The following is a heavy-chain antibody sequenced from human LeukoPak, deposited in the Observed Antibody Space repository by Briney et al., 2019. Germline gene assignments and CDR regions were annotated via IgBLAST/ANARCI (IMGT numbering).Heavy chain of an antibody. CDR1: GGSFSGYY. D-gene: IGHD3-10*01. CDR2: INHSGST. J-gene: IGHJ4*02. V-gene: IGHV4-34*01. CDR3: ARLGSPGAY. Sequence: SETLSLTCAVYGGSFSGYYWSWIRQPPGKGLEWIGEINHSGSTNYNPSLKSRVTISVDTSKNQFSLKLSSVTAADTAVYYCARLGSPGAYWGQGTLVTVSS.